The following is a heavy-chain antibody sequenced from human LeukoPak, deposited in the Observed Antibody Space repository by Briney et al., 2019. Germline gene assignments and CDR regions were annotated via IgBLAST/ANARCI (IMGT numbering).Heavy chain of an antibody. J-gene: IGHJ4*02. V-gene: IGHV1-18*01. CDR1: GYTFTSYG. Sequence: ASVKVSCKASGYTFTSYGISWVRQAPGQGLEWMGWISAYNGNTNYAQKLQGRVTMTTDTSTSTAYMELRSLRSDDTAVYYCAREKPGYSSGWYYFYWGQGTLVTVSS. CDR2: ISAYNGNT. D-gene: IGHD6-19*01. CDR3: AREKPGYSSGWYYFY.